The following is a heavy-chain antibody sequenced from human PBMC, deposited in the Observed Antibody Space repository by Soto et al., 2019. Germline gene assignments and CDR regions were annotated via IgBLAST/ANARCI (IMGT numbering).Heavy chain of an antibody. CDR3: ASTWSGYYYFAS. D-gene: IGHD3-3*01. J-gene: IGHJ4*02. CDR2: ISYDGSNR. V-gene: IGHV3-30*03. Sequence: QVQLVESGGGVVQPGGYLRLSCAASGFTFSSYGMHWVRQAPGKGLEWVAVISYDGSNRYYGDSVKGRFTISRDNSKNTLYLQMNSLRAEDTAVYYCASTWSGYYYFASWGQGTLVPVSS. CDR1: GFTFSSYG.